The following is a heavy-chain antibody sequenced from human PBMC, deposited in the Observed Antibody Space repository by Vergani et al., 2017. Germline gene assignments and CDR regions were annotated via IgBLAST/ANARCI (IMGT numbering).Heavy chain of an antibody. V-gene: IGHV1-2*02. D-gene: IGHD3-10*01. J-gene: IGHJ6*02. CDR1: GYTFTGYY. Sequence: QVQLVQSGAEVKKPGASVKVSCKASGYTFTGYYMHGVRQAPGQGLEGWGWINPNSGGTNYAQKFQGRVTMTRDTSISTAYMELSRLRSADTAVYYCARVSGKCKYGSGSQSPYYYYGMDVWGQGTTVTVSS. CDR2: INPNSGGT. CDR3: ARVSGKCKYGSGSQSPYYYYGMDV.